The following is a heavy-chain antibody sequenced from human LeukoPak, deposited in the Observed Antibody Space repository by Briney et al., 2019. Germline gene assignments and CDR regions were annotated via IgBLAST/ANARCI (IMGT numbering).Heavy chain of an antibody. J-gene: IGHJ5*02. D-gene: IGHD6-6*01. V-gene: IGHV3-23*01. Sequence: GGSLRLSCAASGFTFSSYAMSWVRQAPGKGLEWVSAISGSGGSTYYADSVKGRFTISRGNSKNTLYLQMNSLRAEDTAVYYCAKDWYSSSWFGPWGQGTLVTVSS. CDR3: AKDWYSSSWFGP. CDR2: ISGSGGST. CDR1: GFTFSSYA.